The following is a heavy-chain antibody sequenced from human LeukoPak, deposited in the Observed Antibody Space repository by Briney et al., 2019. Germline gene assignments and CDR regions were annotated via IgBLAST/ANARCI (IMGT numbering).Heavy chain of an antibody. J-gene: IGHJ3*02. CDR2: ISWDGGST. CDR1: GFTFDDYT. CDR3: AKDHSKVEDAFDI. Sequence: SGGSLRLSCAASGFTFDDYTMHWVRQAPGKGLEWVSLISWDGGSTYYADSVKGRFTISRDNSKNSLYLQMNSLRAEDMALYYCAKDHSKVEDAFDIWGQGTMVTVSS. D-gene: IGHD2/OR15-2a*01. V-gene: IGHV3-43*01.